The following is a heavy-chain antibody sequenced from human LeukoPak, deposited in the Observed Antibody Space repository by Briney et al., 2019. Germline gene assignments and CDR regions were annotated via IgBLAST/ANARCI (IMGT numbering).Heavy chain of an antibody. D-gene: IGHD3-10*01. CDR2: ISYDGSNK. CDR3: AKPLGSGSYYYYGMDV. V-gene: IGHV3-30*18. CDR1: GFTFRSHG. J-gene: IGHJ6*02. Sequence: GGSLRLSCAASGFTFRSHGMHWARQAPGKGLEWVAVISYDGSNKYYADSVKGRFTISRDNSKNTLYLQMNSLRTEDTAVYYCAKPLGSGSYYYYGMDVWGQGTTVTVSS.